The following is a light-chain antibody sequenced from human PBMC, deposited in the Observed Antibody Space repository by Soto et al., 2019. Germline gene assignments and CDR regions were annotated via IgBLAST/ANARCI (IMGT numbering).Light chain of an antibody. Sequence: QSALTQPPSASGSPGQSVTISCTGTSSDIGGYKYVSWYQQHPGKAPKVMIYEVNKRPSGVPDRFSGSKSGNTASLTVSGLQAEDEADYYCSSYAGTNNLVFGGGTKVTVI. CDR1: SSDIGGYKY. CDR2: EVN. CDR3: SSYAGTNNLV. J-gene: IGLJ2*01. V-gene: IGLV2-8*01.